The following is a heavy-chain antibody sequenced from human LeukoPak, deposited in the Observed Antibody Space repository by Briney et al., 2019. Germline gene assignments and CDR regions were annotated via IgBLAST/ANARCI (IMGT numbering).Heavy chain of an antibody. V-gene: IGHV3-53*01. Sequence: GGSLRLSCAASGFTVSSKYMSWVRQAPGKGLEWVSVIYSGGSTYYADSVKGRFTISRDNSKNTLYLQMNSLRAEDTAVYYCARGCSSTGCYGFDYWGQGTLVTVSS. J-gene: IGHJ4*02. CDR1: GFTVSSKY. CDR2: IYSGGST. CDR3: ARGCSSTGCYGFDY. D-gene: IGHD2-2*01.